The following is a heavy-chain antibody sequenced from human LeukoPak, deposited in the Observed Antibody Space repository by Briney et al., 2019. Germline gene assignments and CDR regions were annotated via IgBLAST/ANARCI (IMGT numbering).Heavy chain of an antibody. J-gene: IGHJ3*02. Sequence: NPSQTLSLTCAVSGVSISSGGYSWRWIRQPPGKGLEWIGYIYHSGSTYYNPSLKSRVTISVDRSKNQFSLKLSSVTAADTALYYCGRGLAYTISPYFDIWGQGTMVTVSS. D-gene: IGHD3-9*01. CDR3: GRGLAYTISPYFDI. CDR1: GVSISSGGYS. V-gene: IGHV4-30-2*01. CDR2: IYHSGST.